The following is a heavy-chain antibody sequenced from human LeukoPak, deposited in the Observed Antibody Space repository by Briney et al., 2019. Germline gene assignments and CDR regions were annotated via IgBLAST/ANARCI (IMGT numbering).Heavy chain of an antibody. Sequence: ASVKVSCKASGYSFTSYGLNWVRQAPGQGLEWMGWINPNSGGTNYAQKFQGRVTMTRDTSISTAYMELSRLRSDDTAVYYCARAISRDLVPAAIVWYYYYMDVWGKGTTVTVSS. CDR2: INPNSGGT. CDR1: GYSFTSYG. CDR3: ARAISRDLVPAAIVWYYYYMDV. D-gene: IGHD2-2*01. J-gene: IGHJ6*03. V-gene: IGHV1-2*02.